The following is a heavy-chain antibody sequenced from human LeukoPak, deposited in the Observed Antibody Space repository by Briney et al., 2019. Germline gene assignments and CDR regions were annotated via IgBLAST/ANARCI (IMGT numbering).Heavy chain of an antibody. Sequence: SVKVSCKASGYTFSDYYLHWVRQAPGQGLEWMGGIIPIFGTANYAQKFQGRVTITADESTSTAYMELSSLRSEDTAVYYCARHIVVVVAANWGNWFDPWGQGTLVTVSS. CDR1: GYTFSDYY. D-gene: IGHD2-15*01. J-gene: IGHJ5*02. CDR3: ARHIVVVVAANWGNWFDP. CDR2: IIPIFGTA. V-gene: IGHV1-69*13.